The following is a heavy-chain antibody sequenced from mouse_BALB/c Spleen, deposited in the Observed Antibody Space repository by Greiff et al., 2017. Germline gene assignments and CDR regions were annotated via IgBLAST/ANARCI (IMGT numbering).Heavy chain of an antibody. D-gene: IGHD2-4*01. Sequence: EVQLQESGAELVRPGALVKLSCKASGFNIKDYYMHWVKQRPEQGLEWIGWIDPENGNTIYDPKFQGKASITADTSSNTAYLQLSSLTSEDTAVYYCARMITTGYFDYWGQGTTLTVSS. CDR3: ARMITTGYFDY. V-gene: IGHV14-1*02. CDR2: IDPENGNT. CDR1: GFNIKDYY. J-gene: IGHJ2*01.